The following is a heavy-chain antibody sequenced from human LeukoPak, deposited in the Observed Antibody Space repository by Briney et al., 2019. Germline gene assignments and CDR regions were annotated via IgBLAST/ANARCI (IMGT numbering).Heavy chain of an antibody. CDR1: DYTFTKYG. V-gene: IGHV1-18*01. J-gene: IGHJ6*02. CDR3: ARVGYYDSSGPPPEYYYYGMDV. CDR2: ISAYNGNT. D-gene: IGHD3-22*01. Sequence: ASVKVSCKASDYTFTKYGISWVRQAPGQGLEWMGWISAYNGNTNYAQKLQGRVTMTTDTSTSTAYMELRSLRSDDTAVYYCARVGYYDSSGPPPEYYYYGMDVWGQGTTVTVSS.